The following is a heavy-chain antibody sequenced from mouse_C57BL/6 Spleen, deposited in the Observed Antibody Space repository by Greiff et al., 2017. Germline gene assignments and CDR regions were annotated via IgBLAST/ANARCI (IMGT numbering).Heavy chain of an antibody. CDR1: GYSITSGYY. CDR3: AREEASTVVGYFDV. Sequence: EVKLQESGPGLVKPSQSLSLTCSVTGYSITSGYYWNWIRQFPGNKLEWMGYISYDGSNNYNPSLKNRISITRDTSKNQFFLKLNSVTTEDTATYYCAREEASTVVGYFDVWGTGTTVTVSS. CDR2: ISYDGSN. V-gene: IGHV3-6*01. D-gene: IGHD1-1*01. J-gene: IGHJ1*03.